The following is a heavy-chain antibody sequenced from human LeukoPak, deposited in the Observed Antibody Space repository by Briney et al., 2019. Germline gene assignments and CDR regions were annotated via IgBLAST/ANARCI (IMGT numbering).Heavy chain of an antibody. D-gene: IGHD3-10*01. V-gene: IGHV4-39*01. CDR3: ARTEPYMVRGVIITLGYFDY. CDR1: GGSISSSSYY. Sequence: SETLSLTCTVSGGSISSSSYYWGWIRQPPGKGLEWIGSIYYSGSTYYNPSLKSRVTISVDTSKNQFSLKLSSVTAADTAVYYCARTEPYMVRGVIITLGYFDYWGQGTLVTVSS. J-gene: IGHJ4*02. CDR2: IYYSGST.